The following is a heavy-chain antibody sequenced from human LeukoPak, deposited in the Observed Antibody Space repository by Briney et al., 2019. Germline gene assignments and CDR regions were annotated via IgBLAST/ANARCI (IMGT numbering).Heavy chain of an antibody. Sequence: PGRSLRLSCAASGFAFNNYAMHWVRQAPGKGLEWVAVISYDGSNKYYADSVKGRFTISRDNSKNTLYLQMNSLRAEDTAVYYCATLSEDIVVVPAAMRIYYYYYYMDVWGKGTTVTISS. J-gene: IGHJ6*03. CDR2: ISYDGSNK. V-gene: IGHV3-30*04. CDR1: GFAFNNYA. D-gene: IGHD2-2*01. CDR3: ATLSEDIVVVPAAMRIYYYYYYMDV.